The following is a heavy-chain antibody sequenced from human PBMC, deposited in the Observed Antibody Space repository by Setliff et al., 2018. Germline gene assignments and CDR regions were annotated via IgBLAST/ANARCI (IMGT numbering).Heavy chain of an antibody. V-gene: IGHV4-31*03. J-gene: IGHJ2*01. CDR2: IYYTGST. CDR1: GGSINSGDYF. Sequence: PSETLSLTCTVSGGSINSGDYFWSWFRRLPGKGLEWIGYIYYTGSTHYNPSLKSRLTMSVDTSKNQFSLNLKSVTAADTAVYFCARDGSYYDRGGNRTWFFDLWGRGTLVTVSS. D-gene: IGHD3-22*01. CDR3: ARDGSYYDRGGNRTWFFDL.